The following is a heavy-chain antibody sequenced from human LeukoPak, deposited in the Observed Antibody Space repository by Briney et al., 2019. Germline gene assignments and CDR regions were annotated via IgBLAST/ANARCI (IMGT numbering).Heavy chain of an antibody. CDR1: GYVFTYYW. V-gene: IGHV5-51*01. CDR2: IHPGDSHT. J-gene: IGHJ2*01. Sequence: GESLKISCEGSGYVFTYYWIGWVRPMPGKGLEWMGIIHPGDSHTCYSPSFQGQVTISADKSIGMAYLQWSSLKASDTAMYFCARQPGMTAKSWYFDLWGRGTLVTVSS. D-gene: IGHD2-2*01. CDR3: ARQPGMTAKSWYFDL.